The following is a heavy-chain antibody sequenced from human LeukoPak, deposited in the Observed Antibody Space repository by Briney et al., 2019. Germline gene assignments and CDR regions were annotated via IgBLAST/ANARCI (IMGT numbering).Heavy chain of an antibody. CDR3: ARRPGYSYVYYYYYYMDV. D-gene: IGHD5-18*01. CDR2: INHSGST. J-gene: IGHJ6*03. Sequence: SETLSLTCAVYGGSFSGYYWSWIRQPPGKGLEWIGEINHSGSTNYNPSLKSRVTISVDTSKNQFSLKLSSVTAADTAVYYCARRPGYSYVYYYYYYMDVWGKGTTVTVSS. V-gene: IGHV4-34*01. CDR1: GGSFSGYY.